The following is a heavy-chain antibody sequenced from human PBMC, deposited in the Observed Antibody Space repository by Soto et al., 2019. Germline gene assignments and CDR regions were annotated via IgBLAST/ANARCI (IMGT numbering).Heavy chain of an antibody. J-gene: IGHJ3*02. CDR2: IIPIFGTA. Sequence: SVKVSCKASGGTFSSYAISWVRQAPGQGLEWMGGIIPIFGTANYAQKFQGRVTITADESTSTAYMELSGLRSEDTAVYYCARATIVGGQLDAFDIWGQGTMVTVSS. D-gene: IGHD1-26*01. CDR1: GGTFSSYA. V-gene: IGHV1-69*13. CDR3: ARATIVGGQLDAFDI.